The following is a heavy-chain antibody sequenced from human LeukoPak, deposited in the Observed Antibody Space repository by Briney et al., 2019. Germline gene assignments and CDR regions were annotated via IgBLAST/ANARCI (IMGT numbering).Heavy chain of an antibody. CDR1: GGSISSHY. CDR2: IYYSGST. Sequence: SETLSLTCTVSGGSISSHYWSWIRQPPGKGLEWIGYIYYSGSTNYNPSLKSRVTISVDTSKNQFSLKLSSVTAADTAVYYCARSHYGSGSYQDWGQGTLVTVSS. V-gene: IGHV4-59*11. D-gene: IGHD3-10*01. CDR3: ARSHYGSGSYQD. J-gene: IGHJ4*02.